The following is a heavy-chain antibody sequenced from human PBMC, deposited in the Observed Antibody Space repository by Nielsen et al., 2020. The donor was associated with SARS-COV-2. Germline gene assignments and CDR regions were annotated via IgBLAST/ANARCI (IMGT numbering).Heavy chain of an antibody. CDR2: INHSGST. V-gene: IGHV4-34*01. CDR1: GGSFSGYY. J-gene: IGHJ3*02. Sequence: SETLSLTCAVYGGSFSGYYWSWIRQPPGKGLEWIGEINHSGSTNYNPSLKSRVTISVDTSKNQFSLKLSSVTAADTAVYYCARWRLGGDAFDTWGQGTMVTVSS. D-gene: IGHD1-26*01. CDR3: ARWRLGGDAFDT.